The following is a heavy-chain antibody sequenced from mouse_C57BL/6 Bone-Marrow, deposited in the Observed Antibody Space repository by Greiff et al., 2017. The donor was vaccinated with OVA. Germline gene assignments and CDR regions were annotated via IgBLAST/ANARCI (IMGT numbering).Heavy chain of an antibody. Sequence: EVKLMESGGGLVKPGGSLKLSCAASGFTFSSYAMSWVRQTLEKRLEWVATISDGGSYTYYPDNVKGRFTISRDNAKNNLYLQMSHLKSEDTAMYYCAREGAAQAPDYFDYWGQGTTLTVSS. J-gene: IGHJ2*01. CDR3: AREGAAQAPDYFDY. CDR2: ISDGGSYT. D-gene: IGHD3-2*02. V-gene: IGHV5-4*01. CDR1: GFTFSSYA.